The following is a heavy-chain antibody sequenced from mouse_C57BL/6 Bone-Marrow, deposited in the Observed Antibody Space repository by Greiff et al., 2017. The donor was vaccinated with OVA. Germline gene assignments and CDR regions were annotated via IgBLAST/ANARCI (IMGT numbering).Heavy chain of an antibody. CDR2: IYPRSGNT. CDR3: ARSGQLRLPAWFAY. CDR1: GYTFTSYG. V-gene: IGHV1-81*01. D-gene: IGHD3-2*02. J-gene: IGHJ3*01. Sequence: VQVVESGAELARPGASVKLSCKASGYTFTSYGISWVKRRTGQGLEWIGEIYPRSGNTYYNEKFKGKATLTADKSSSTAYMELRSLTSEDSAVYFCARSGQLRLPAWFAYWGQGTLVTVSA.